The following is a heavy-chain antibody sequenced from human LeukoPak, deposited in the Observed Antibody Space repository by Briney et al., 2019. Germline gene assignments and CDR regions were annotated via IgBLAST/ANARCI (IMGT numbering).Heavy chain of an antibody. CDR1: GYTFTGYY. V-gene: IGHV1-2*02. J-gene: IGHJ4*02. D-gene: IGHD4-23*01. CDR3: AREDYGGIYYFDY. Sequence: ASVKASCKASGYTFTGYYMHWVRQAPGQGLEWMGWINPNSGGTNYAQKFQGRVTMTRDTSISTAYMELSRLRSDDTAVYYCAREDYGGIYYFDYWGQGTLVTVSS. CDR2: INPNSGGT.